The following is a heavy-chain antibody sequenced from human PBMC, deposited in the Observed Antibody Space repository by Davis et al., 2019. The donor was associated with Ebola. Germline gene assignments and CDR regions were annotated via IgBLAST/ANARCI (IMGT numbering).Heavy chain of an antibody. V-gene: IGHV3-23*01. CDR2: ISGSGGST. Sequence: GGSLRLSCAASGFTFSSYAMSWVRQAPGKGLEWVSAISGSGGSTYYADSVKGRFTISRDNSKNTVYLQMSALGVDDTGIYYCASEAGYMDVWGQGTTVTVSS. CDR3: ASEAGYMDV. J-gene: IGHJ6*03. CDR1: GFTFSSYA.